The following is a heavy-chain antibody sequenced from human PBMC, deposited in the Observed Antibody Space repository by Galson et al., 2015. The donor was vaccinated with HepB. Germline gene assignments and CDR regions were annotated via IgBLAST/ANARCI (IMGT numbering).Heavy chain of an antibody. Sequence: SLRLSCAASEFILSMYWMNWVRQAPGKGLEWVANNKEDGSEKNYVDSVKGRFTISRDNAKNSLYLQMNSLRAEDTAIYYCARVKRGEWYSFYYYGMDVWGQGTTVTFSS. D-gene: IGHD3-10*01. V-gene: IGHV3-7*05. J-gene: IGHJ6*02. CDR2: NKEDGSEK. CDR3: ARVKRGEWYSFYYYGMDV. CDR1: EFILSMYW.